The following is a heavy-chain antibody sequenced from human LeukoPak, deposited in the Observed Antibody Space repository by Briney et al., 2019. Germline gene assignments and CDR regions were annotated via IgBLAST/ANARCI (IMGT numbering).Heavy chain of an antibody. CDR1: GYTLTELS. CDR2: FEIEDGET. Sequence: ASVKVSCKVSGYTLTELSLHWVRQPHATGLVWMGGFEIEDGETIYAQKFQGRVTMTEDTSTDTAYMELSSLRSEDTAVYYCATIPSSSWYGPTRRPFDYWGQGTLVTVSS. J-gene: IGHJ4*02. V-gene: IGHV1-24*01. D-gene: IGHD6-13*01. CDR3: ATIPSSSWYGPTRRPFDY.